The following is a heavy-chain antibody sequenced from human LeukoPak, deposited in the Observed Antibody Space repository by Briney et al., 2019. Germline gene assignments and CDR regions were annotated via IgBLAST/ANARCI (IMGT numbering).Heavy chain of an antibody. Sequence: SVKVSCKASGYTFTNYDINWVRQAPGQGLEWMGRIIPILGIANYAQKFQGRVTITADKSTSTAYMELSSLRSEDTAVYYCADLPDKIAAAGTGRDYYYGMDVWGQGTTVTVSS. J-gene: IGHJ6*02. V-gene: IGHV1-69*04. D-gene: IGHD6-13*01. CDR2: IIPILGIA. CDR1: GYTFTNYD. CDR3: ADLPDKIAAAGTGRDYYYGMDV.